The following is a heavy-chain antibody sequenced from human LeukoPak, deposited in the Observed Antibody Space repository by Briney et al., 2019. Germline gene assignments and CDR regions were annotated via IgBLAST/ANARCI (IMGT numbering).Heavy chain of an antibody. Sequence: SQTLSLTCAISGDSVSSNTATWNWIRQSPSRGLEWLGRTYYRSNWFNDFALSLKSRIAINPDTSKNQFSLQLNSVTPDDTAVYYCARVGAVGSRSAKYFQTWGQGTIVTVS. CDR1: GDSVSSNTAT. D-gene: IGHD3-16*01. J-gene: IGHJ1*01. CDR2: TYYRSNWFN. V-gene: IGHV6-1*01. CDR3: ARVGAVGSRSAKYFQT.